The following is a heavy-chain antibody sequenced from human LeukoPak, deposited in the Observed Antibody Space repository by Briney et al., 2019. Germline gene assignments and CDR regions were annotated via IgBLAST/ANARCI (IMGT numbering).Heavy chain of an antibody. V-gene: IGHV3-30*03. D-gene: IGHD5-18*01. J-gene: IGHJ4*02. CDR3: ARVSLERQLWLPFDY. CDR2: ISYDGSLK. Sequence: GGSLRLSCAGSGFTFSNYGIHWVRQAPGKGLEWVTAISYDGSLKYYADSVRGRFTIYRDNSKNTLYLQMNSLRTDDTAVYYCARVSLERQLWLPFDYWGQGTLVTVSS. CDR1: GFTFSNYG.